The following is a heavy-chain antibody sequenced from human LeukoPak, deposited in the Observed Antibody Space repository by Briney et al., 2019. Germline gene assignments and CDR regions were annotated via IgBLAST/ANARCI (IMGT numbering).Heavy chain of an antibody. D-gene: IGHD3-16*01. J-gene: IGHJ4*02. CDR2: ISPSGSSI. Sequence: PGGSLRLSCAASGFTFSSYEMDWVRQAPGKGLEWVSYISPSGSSIYYADSVKGRFTISRDNAKNSLFLQMNSPRAEDTAVYYCASGGRISSWGQGTLVTVSS. CDR3: ASGGRISS. CDR1: GFTFSSYE. V-gene: IGHV3-48*03.